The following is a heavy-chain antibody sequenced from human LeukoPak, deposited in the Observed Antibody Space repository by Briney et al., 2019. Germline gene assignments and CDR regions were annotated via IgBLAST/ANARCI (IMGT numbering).Heavy chain of an antibody. V-gene: IGHV4-59*01. CDR3: ARGAYGDSDNDY. Sequence: PSETLSLTCTVSGGSISSYYWSWIRQPPGKGLEWIGYIYYSGRTNYNPSLKSRVTISVDTSKNQFSLKLSSVTAADTAVYYCARGAYGDSDNDYWGQGTLVTVSS. CDR2: IYYSGRT. CDR1: GGSISSYY. D-gene: IGHD4-17*01. J-gene: IGHJ4*02.